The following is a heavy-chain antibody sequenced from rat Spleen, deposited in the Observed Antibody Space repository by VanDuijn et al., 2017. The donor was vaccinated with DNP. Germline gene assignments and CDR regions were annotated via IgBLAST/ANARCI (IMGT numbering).Heavy chain of an antibody. CDR2: IYYDGGIT. Sequence: EVQLVESGGGLVQPGRSLKVSCAASGFSFSGYYLAWVRQAPTKGMGWVAYIYYDGGITYYGASVKGRFTISRDNAKNTQYLQMDSLRSEDTATYYGARHEDYSSYSYGFPYWGQGTLFTVFS. V-gene: IGHV5-20*01. CDR1: GFSFSGYY. D-gene: IGHD1-2*01. J-gene: IGHJ3*01. CDR3: ARHEDYSSYSYGFPY.